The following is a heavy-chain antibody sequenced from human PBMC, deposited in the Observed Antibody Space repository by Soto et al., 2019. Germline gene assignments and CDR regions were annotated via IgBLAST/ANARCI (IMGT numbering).Heavy chain of an antibody. J-gene: IGHJ5*02. CDR3: ATYDSSDYYSGSPIGWFDP. Sequence: SETLSLTCTVSGGSISSGGYYWIWIRQHPGKGLEWIGYIYYSGSTYYNPSLKSRVTISVDTSKNQFSLKLSSVTAADTAVYYCATYDSSDYYSGSPIGWFDPWGQGTLVTVSS. V-gene: IGHV4-31*03. CDR1: GGSISSGGYY. CDR2: IYYSGST. D-gene: IGHD3-22*01.